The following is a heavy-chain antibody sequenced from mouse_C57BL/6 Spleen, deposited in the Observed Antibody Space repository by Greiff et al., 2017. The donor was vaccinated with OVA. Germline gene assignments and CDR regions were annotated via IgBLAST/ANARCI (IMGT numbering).Heavy chain of an antibody. CDR1: GYTFTSYW. Sequence: QVQLQQPGAELVKPGASVKLSCKASGYTFTSYWMHWVKQRPGQGLEWIGMIHPNSGSTNYNEKFKSKATLTVDKSSSTAYMQLSSLTSEDSAVYYYASPVLTGTSWFAYWGQGTLVTVSA. D-gene: IGHD4-1*01. V-gene: IGHV1-64*01. CDR2: IHPNSGST. CDR3: ASPVLTGTSWFAY. J-gene: IGHJ3*01.